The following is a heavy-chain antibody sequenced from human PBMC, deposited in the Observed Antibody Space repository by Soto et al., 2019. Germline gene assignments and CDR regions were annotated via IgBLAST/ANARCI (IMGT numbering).Heavy chain of an antibody. Sequence: GGSLRLSCAASGFTFSSYGMHWVRQAPGKGLEWVAVISYDGSNKYYADSVKGRFTISRDNSKNTLYLQMNSLRAEDTAVYYCAKDLEDCSSTSCYQDPPPDYWGQGTLVTVSS. J-gene: IGHJ4*02. CDR3: AKDLEDCSSTSCYQDPPPDY. D-gene: IGHD2-2*01. CDR2: ISYDGSNK. CDR1: GFTFSSYG. V-gene: IGHV3-30*18.